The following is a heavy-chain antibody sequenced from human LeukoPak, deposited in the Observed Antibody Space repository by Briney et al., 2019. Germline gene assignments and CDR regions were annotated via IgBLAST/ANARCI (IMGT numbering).Heavy chain of an antibody. Sequence: SETLSPTCTVSGGSISSYYWSWIRQPPGKGLEWIGYIYYSGSTNYNPSLKSRATISVDTSKNQFSLKLSSVTAADTAVYYCARARIAAVGLDPRGQGTLVTVSS. CDR3: ARARIAAVGLDP. CDR2: IYYSGST. V-gene: IGHV4-59*01. J-gene: IGHJ5*02. CDR1: GGSISSYY. D-gene: IGHD6-6*01.